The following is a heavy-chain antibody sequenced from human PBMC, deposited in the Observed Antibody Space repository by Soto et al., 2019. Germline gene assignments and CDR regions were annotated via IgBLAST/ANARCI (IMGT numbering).Heavy chain of an antibody. CDR1: GYRFTSYW. J-gene: IGHJ3*02. V-gene: IGHV5-10-1*01. Sequence: GESLKISCKGSGYRFTSYWISWVRQMPGKGLEWMGRIDPSDSYTNYSPSFQGHVTISADKSISTAYLQWSSLKASDTAMYYCACTYYYYSSASDAFDIWGQGTMVTVSS. D-gene: IGHD3-22*01. CDR2: IDPSDSYT. CDR3: ACTYYYYSSASDAFDI.